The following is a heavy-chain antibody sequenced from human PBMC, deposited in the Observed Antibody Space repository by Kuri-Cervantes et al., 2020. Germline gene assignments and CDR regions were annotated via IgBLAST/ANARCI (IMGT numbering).Heavy chain of an antibody. J-gene: IGHJ6*02. Sequence: GGSLRLSCASAGFRFSEHWMSWVRQAPERGLEWVANIHKDGRQTYYVDSAKGRFTISRDNSKNTLYLQMNSLRAEDTAVYYCAERGGMDVWGQGNTVNGSS. CDR1: GFRFSEHW. V-gene: IGHV3-7*01. CDR3: AERGGMDV. CDR2: IHKDGRQT.